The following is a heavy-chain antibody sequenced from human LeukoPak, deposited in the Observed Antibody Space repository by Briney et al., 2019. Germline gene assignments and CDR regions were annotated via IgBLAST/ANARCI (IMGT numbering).Heavy chain of an antibody. V-gene: IGHV4-39*01. Sequence: SETLSLTCTVSGGSISSSSYYWGWIRQSPGKGLGWVGSIYYSGSTYYNPSLKSRVTISVDTSKNQFSLKLSSVTAADTALYYCASLAPAGAVGYWGQGTLVTVSS. CDR3: ASLAPAGAVGY. J-gene: IGHJ4*02. D-gene: IGHD6-13*01. CDR1: GGSISSSSYY. CDR2: IYYSGST.